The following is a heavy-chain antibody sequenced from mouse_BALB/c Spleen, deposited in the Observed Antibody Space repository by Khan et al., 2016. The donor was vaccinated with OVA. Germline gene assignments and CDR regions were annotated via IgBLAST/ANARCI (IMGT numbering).Heavy chain of an antibody. CDR1: GFNFKDYY. J-gene: IGHJ3*01. CDR2: FDPENGNT. CDR3: DGDGYSPWFAY. D-gene: IGHD2-3*01. V-gene: IGHV14-1*02. Sequence: EVELVESGAELVRPGALVKLSCKASGFNFKDYYMHWVKQRPEQGLVWIGRFDPENGNTIFVPKFQGKASISLATSSNTAYLQLSSLTSEDAAVYYCDGDGYSPWFAYWGQGTLVTVSA.